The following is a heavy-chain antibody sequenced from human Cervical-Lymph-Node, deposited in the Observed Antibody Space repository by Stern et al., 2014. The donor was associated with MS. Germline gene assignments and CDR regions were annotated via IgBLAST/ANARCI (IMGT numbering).Heavy chain of an antibody. CDR1: GFSLTTDGMC. J-gene: IGHJ4*02. D-gene: IGHD5-12*01. V-gene: IGHV2-70*01. CDR2: INWDDEK. Sequence: SGPALVKPTQTLTLTCAFSGFSLTTDGMCVGWIRQPPGKALEWLSLINWDDEKFYSTSLKTRLSISRETSRNQVVLSLTNVDSADAGTYYCARSTGYSGYDRFDSWGQGNLVTVTS. CDR3: ARSTGYSGYDRFDS.